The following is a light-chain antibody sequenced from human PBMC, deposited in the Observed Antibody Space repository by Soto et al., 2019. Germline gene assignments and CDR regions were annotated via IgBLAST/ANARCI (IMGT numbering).Light chain of an antibody. CDR3: QHYESWPWT. CDR1: QNIGRF. J-gene: IGKJ1*01. CDR2: VAS. Sequence: IQMTQSPSSLSASVGDRVTITCRASQNIGRFLNWHQQKPGKAPNVLINVASTLRSGVPSRFSGSGSGTEFTLTISSLQPDDFATYYCQHYESWPWTFGQGSKVDIK. V-gene: IGKV1-39*01.